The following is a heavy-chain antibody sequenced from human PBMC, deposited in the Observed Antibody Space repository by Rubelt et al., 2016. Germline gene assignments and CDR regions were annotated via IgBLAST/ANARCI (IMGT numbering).Heavy chain of an antibody. CDR2: MSGGGGST. CDR3: ARPGYIDS. V-gene: IGHV3-23*01. Sequence: EVQLLESGGGLGQPGGSLRLSCAASGFTFSNYDMSWVRQAPGKGLQWVSAMSGGGGSTYYADSVKGRFTISRDNSRNTLCLQMNSLRAGDTAIYYCARPGYIDSWGQGTLVTVSS. D-gene: IGHD5-12*01. J-gene: IGHJ4*02. CDR1: GFTFSNYD.